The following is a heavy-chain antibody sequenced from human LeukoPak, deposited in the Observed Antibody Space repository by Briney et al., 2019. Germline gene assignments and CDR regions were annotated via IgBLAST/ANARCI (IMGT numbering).Heavy chain of an antibody. V-gene: IGHV1-2*02. CDR3: ARNSLWFGELYSRNNWFDP. CDR2: INPNSGGT. CDR1: GYTFTGYY. D-gene: IGHD3-10*01. Sequence: ASVKVSCKASGYTFTGYYMHWVRQAPGQGLEWMGWINPNSGGTNYAQKFQGRVTMTRDTSISTAYMELSRLRSDDTAVYYCARNSLWFGELYSRNNWFDPWGQGTLVTVSS. J-gene: IGHJ5*02.